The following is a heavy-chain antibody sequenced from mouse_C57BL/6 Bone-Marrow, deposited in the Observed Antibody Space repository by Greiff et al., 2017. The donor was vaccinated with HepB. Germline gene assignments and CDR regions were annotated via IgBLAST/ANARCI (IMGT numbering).Heavy chain of an antibody. CDR3: ARSTTVVAPYATDY. CDR1: GYTFTDYN. Sequence: VQLQQSGPELVKPGASVKIPCKASGYTFTDYNMDWVKQSHGKSLEWIGDINPNNGGTIYNQKFKGKATLTVDKSSSTAYMELRSLTSEDTAVYYCARSTTVVAPYATDYWGQGTSVTVSS. V-gene: IGHV1-18*01. J-gene: IGHJ4*01. CDR2: INPNNGGT. D-gene: IGHD1-1*01.